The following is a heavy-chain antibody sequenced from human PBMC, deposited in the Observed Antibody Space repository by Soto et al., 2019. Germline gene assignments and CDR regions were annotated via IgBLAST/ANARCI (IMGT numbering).Heavy chain of an antibody. Sequence: SVKVSCKASAVNFSTYGVSWVRQAPGQGLEWMGGIIRIFGTAKYARKFQGRVTVTADESTSTAYMELSSLRSEDTAVYYCARALGMSYFDFWGQGTLVTVSS. CDR1: AVNFSTYG. V-gene: IGHV1-69*13. CDR2: IIRIFGTA. CDR3: ARALGMSYFDF. J-gene: IGHJ4*02.